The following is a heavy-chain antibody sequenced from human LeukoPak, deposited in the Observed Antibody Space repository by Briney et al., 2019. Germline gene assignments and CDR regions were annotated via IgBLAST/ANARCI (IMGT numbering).Heavy chain of an antibody. V-gene: IGHV5-51*01. J-gene: IGHJ3*02. CDR2: IYLAYSDT. CDR3: AGAGDSSGYGTFHI. Sequence: GESLKISCKGSGYRFTSYWIGWVRQMPGKGLEWMEVIYLAYSDTSHRPSFQGQVTISADKSISTASLQWSSLKASDTAMYYCAGAGDSSGYGTFHIWGQGTMVTVSS. D-gene: IGHD3-22*01. CDR1: GYRFTSYW.